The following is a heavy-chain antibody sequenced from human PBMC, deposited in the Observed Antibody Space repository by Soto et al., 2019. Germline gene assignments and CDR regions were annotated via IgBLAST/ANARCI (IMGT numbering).Heavy chain of an antibody. Sequence: SVKVSCKASGGTFSSYAISWVRQAPVQGLEWMGGIIPIFGTANYAQKFQGRVTITADKSTSTAYMELSSLRSEDTAVYYCARIDYSNYVEDLKYNWFDPWGQGTLVTVSS. CDR2: IIPIFGTA. CDR1: GGTFSSYA. D-gene: IGHD4-4*01. J-gene: IGHJ5*02. CDR3: ARIDYSNYVEDLKYNWFDP. V-gene: IGHV1-69*06.